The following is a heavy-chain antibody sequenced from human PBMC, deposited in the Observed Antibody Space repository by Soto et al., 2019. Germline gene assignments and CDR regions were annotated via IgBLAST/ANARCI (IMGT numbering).Heavy chain of an antibody. V-gene: IGHV4-59*01. CDR2: IYYSGST. D-gene: IGHD2-2*01. J-gene: IGHJ5*02. CDR3: ARHIVVVPAAPGGNWFDP. CDR1: GGSISSYY. Sequence: SETLSLTCTVSGGSISSYYCSWIRQPPGKGLEWIGYIYYSGSTNYNPSLKSRVTISVDTSKNQFSLKLSSVTAADTAVYYCARHIVVVPAAPGGNWFDPWGQGTLVTVSS.